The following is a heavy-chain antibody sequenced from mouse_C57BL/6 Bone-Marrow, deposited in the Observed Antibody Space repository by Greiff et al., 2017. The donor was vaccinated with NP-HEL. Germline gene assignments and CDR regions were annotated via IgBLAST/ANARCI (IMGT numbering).Heavy chain of an antibody. Sequence: QVTLKESGPGILQPSQTLSLSCSFSGFSLSTFGLGVGWIRQPSGKGLEWLAHIWWDDDKYYNPALKSRLTISKDTSKNQVFLKIANVDTADTATYYCAFCDDYDGAYAMDYWGKGTSVTVSS. V-gene: IGHV8-8*01. CDR2: IWWDDDK. D-gene: IGHD2-4*01. CDR3: AFCDDYDGAYAMDY. J-gene: IGHJ4*01. CDR1: GFSLSTFGLG.